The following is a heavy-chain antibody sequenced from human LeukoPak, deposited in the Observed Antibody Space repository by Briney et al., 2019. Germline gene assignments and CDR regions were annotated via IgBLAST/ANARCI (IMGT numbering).Heavy chain of an antibody. CDR1: GFTFSNFW. Sequence: PGGSLRLSCTASGFTFSNFWMGWVRQAPGKGLEWVANIKQDETEKFYLGSVKGRFTISRDNAKNSLYLQMNSLRVEDTAVYYCARAVVGAPKSAFDIWGQGTMVTVSS. CDR2: IKQDETEK. J-gene: IGHJ3*02. D-gene: IGHD1-26*01. V-gene: IGHV3-7*03. CDR3: ARAVVGAPKSAFDI.